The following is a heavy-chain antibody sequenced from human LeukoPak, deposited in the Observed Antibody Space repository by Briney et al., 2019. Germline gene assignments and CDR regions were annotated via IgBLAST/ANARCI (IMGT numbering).Heavy chain of an antibody. CDR2: FDPEDGET. V-gene: IGHV1-24*01. D-gene: IGHD3-22*01. CDR3: ASTYYYDSSGYYYGFDY. J-gene: IGHJ4*02. Sequence: ASVKVSCKVSGYTLTELSMHWVRQAPGKGLEWMGGFDPEDGETIYAQKFQGRVTMTEDTSTDTAYMELSSLRSEDTAVYYCASTYYYDSSGYYYGFDYWGQGTLVTVSS. CDR1: GYTLTELS.